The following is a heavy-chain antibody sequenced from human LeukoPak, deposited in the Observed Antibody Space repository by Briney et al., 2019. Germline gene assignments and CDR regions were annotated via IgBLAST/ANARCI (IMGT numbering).Heavy chain of an antibody. V-gene: IGHV1-18*01. D-gene: IGHD3-3*01. Sequence: ASVKVSCKASGYTFTSYGISWVRQAPGQGLEWMGWISAYNGNTNYAQKLQGRVTMTTDTSTSTAYMELRSLRSDDTAVYYCARATDFWSGYPYYFDYWGQGTLVTVSS. CDR3: ARATDFWSGYPYYFDY. J-gene: IGHJ4*02. CDR2: ISAYNGNT. CDR1: GYTFTSYG.